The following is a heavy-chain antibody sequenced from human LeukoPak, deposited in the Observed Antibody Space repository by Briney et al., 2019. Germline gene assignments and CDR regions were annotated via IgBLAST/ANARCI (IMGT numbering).Heavy chain of an antibody. CDR2: IYPGDSDT. D-gene: IGHD5-12*01. Sequence: GESLKISCKGSGYSFTSYWIGWVRQMSGKGLEWMGIIYPGDSDTRYSPSFQGQVTISADKSISTAYLQWSSLKASDTAMYYCARGRGRGYSGYDNFDYWGQGTLVTVSS. J-gene: IGHJ4*02. CDR3: ARGRGRGYSGYDNFDY. CDR1: GYSFTSYW. V-gene: IGHV5-51*01.